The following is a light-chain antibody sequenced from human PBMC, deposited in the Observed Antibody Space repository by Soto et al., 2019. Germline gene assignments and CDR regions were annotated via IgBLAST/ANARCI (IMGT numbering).Light chain of an antibody. J-gene: IGKJ3*01. CDR3: QKYDNAPLT. CDR1: QGVSNC. V-gene: IGKV1-27*01. CDR2: AAS. Sequence: DIQMTQSPSSLSASVGDRDTLTCRASQGVSNCLAWYQQKPGQVPRLLIYAASTLPTGVPARFSGSGSGTEFTLTISSLQSEDVATYYCQKYDNAPLTFGPGTKVDIK.